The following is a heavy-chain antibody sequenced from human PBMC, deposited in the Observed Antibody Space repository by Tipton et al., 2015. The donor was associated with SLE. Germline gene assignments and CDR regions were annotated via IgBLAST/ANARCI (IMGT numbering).Heavy chain of an antibody. CDR3: TTRRDTTRSFDI. D-gene: IGHD2/OR15-2a*01. V-gene: IGHV3-15*01. J-gene: IGHJ3*02. Sequence: SLRLSCAASGFTFINAWMNWVRQAPGKGLEWVGRIKTNTDGGTTDYAAPVKGRFTISRDDSKNTLYLQMNSLKTEDTAVYYCTTRRDTTRSFDIWGQGTQVTVSS. CDR1: GFTFINAW. CDR2: IKTNTDGGTT.